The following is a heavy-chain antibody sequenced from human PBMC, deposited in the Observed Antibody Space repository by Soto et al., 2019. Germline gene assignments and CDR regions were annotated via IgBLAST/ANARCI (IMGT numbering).Heavy chain of an antibody. V-gene: IGHV3-48*03. CDR2: ISSNGITI. CDR1: EFTFSGYE. D-gene: IGHD6-13*01. CDR3: VRFGGAAAGPGDY. J-gene: IGHJ4*02. Sequence: GGSLRLSCVASEFTFSGYEMNWVRQAPGKGLEWVSYISSNGITIYYTDSVKGRFTISRDNGKKSLYLQMNSLRAEDTAIYYCVRFGGAAAGPGDYWGQGTRVTVSS.